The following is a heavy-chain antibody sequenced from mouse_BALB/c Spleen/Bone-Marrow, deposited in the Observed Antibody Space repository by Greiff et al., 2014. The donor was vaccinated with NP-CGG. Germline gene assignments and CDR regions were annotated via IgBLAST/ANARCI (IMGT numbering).Heavy chain of an antibody. Sequence: VKLVESAAELARPGASVKMSCKASGYSFTSYTMRWVKQRPGQGLEWIGYINPSSGYNEYNQKFKDKTTLTADKSSSTAYMQLSSLTSEDSAVYYCARPYGNYVYYWGQGTTLTVSS. CDR1: GYSFTSYT. V-gene: IGHV1-4*02. J-gene: IGHJ2*01. CDR2: INPSSGYN. CDR3: ARPYGNYVYY. D-gene: IGHD2-10*02.